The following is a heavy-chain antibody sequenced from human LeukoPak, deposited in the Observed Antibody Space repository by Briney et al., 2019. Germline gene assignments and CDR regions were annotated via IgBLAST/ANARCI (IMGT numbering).Heavy chain of an antibody. D-gene: IGHD3-9*01. CDR2: VHSSGST. V-gene: IGHV4-59*01. J-gene: IGHJ4*02. Sequence: SETLSLTCTVSGGSISSFFWSWIRQPPGKGLEWIGYVHSSGSTKYNPSLKSRLIISVDVSKNQFSLKLRSVRVADTAVYYCARLAPGNYDILTGDPKVVFDYWGQGALVGVSS. CDR1: GGSISSFF. CDR3: ARLAPGNYDILTGDPKVVFDY.